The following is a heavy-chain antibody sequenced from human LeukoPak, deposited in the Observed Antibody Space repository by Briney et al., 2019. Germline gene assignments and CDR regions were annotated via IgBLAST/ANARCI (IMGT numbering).Heavy chain of an antibody. D-gene: IGHD3-10*01. CDR3: ARIRYSGSGSSYYFDY. CDR2: IDGVGDK. Sequence: SGPALMKPTQTLTLTCTFSGFSLSTSGMCVSWIRQPPGKALEWLALIDGVGDKYYTTSLKTRLTILKDTSKNQMVRTITNMDPVDTATYYCARIRYSGSGSSYYFDYWGQGTLVTVSS. CDR1: GFSLSTSGMC. V-gene: IGHV2-70*01. J-gene: IGHJ4*02.